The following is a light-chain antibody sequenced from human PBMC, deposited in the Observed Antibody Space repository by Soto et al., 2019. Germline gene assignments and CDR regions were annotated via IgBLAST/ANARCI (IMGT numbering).Light chain of an antibody. CDR2: GAS. V-gene: IGKV3-20*01. J-gene: IGKJ2*01. Sequence: EIVLTQSPGTLSLSPGERAILSCRASQSVSGSYLAWYQQKPGQSPRLLIYGASSRVTGIPDRFSGSGSGTDFTLTINKLEPEDFAVYYCQQYGGSPPYTFGQGTKLEIK. CDR1: QSVSGSY. CDR3: QQYGGSPPYT.